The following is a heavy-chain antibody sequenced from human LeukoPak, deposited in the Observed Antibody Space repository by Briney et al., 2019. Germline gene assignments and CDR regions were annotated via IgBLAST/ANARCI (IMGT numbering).Heavy chain of an antibody. D-gene: IGHD2-21*02. CDR3: AKQYCGGDCPPYYYGMDV. J-gene: IGHJ6*02. CDR1: GFTFSSYA. V-gene: IGHV3-64*01. CDR2: ISSNGGST. Sequence: PGGSLRLSCAASGFTFSSYAMHWVRQAPGKGLEYVSAISSNGGSTYYANSVKGRFTISRDNSKNTLYLQMNSLRAEDTAVYYCAKQYCGGDCPPYYYGMDVWGQGTTVTVSS.